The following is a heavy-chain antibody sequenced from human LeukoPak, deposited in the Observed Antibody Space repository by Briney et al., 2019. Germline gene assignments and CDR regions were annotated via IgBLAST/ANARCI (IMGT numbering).Heavy chain of an antibody. V-gene: IGHV4-59*01. D-gene: IGHD1-26*01. CDR3: ARGSGSQFDY. CDR2: IYYSGST. CDR1: GGSISSYY. Sequence: SETLSLTCTVSGGSISSYYWSCIRQPPGKGLEWIGYIYYSGSTNYNPSLKSRVTISVDTSKNQFSLKLSSVTAADTAVYYCARGSGSQFDYWGQGTLVTVSS. J-gene: IGHJ4*02.